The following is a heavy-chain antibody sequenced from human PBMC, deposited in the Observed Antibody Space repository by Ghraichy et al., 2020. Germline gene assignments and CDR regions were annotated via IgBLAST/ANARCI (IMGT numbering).Heavy chain of an antibody. CDR1: GFTFSGFG. CDR2: ISYDESYE. Sequence: GGSLRLSCAASGFTFSGFGMNWVRQAPGKGLEWVAVISYDESYEYYADSVKGRFTISRDNSKNTLYLQINSLRPEDTAVYYCAKDHGYGMDVWGQGTTVTVSS. CDR3: AKDHGYGMDV. J-gene: IGHJ6*02. V-gene: IGHV3-30*18.